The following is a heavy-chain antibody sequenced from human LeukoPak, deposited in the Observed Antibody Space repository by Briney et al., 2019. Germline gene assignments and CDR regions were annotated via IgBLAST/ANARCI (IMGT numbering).Heavy chain of an antibody. CDR2: INHSGST. CDR1: GGSFRGYY. D-gene: IGHD2-15*01. V-gene: IGHV4-34*01. J-gene: IGHJ4*02. CDR3: ARGHIVVVLAATYYCYY. Sequence: PSETLSLTCAVYGGSFRGYYWSWIRQPPGKGLEWIGEINHSGSTNYNPSLKSRVTISVDTSKNQFSLELSSVTAADTAVYYCARGHIVVVLAATYYCYYWGQGTLVTVSS.